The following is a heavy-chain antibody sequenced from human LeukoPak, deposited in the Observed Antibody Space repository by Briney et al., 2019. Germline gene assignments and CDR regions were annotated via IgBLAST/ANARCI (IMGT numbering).Heavy chain of an antibody. Sequence: SETLSLTCTVSGDITHYWGWIRQPPGKGLECIGSIYFSGSTYYNPSLRSRVTISLDTSKKQLSLKLSSVTAADTAVYYCARFVGPIFGVVHDAFDIWGQGTMVTVSS. J-gene: IGHJ3*02. D-gene: IGHD3-3*01. CDR2: IYFSGST. V-gene: IGHV4-39*01. CDR3: ARFVGPIFGVVHDAFDI. CDR1: GDITHY.